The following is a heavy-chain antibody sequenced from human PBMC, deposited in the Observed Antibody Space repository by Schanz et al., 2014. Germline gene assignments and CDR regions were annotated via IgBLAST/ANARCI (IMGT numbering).Heavy chain of an antibody. CDR3: AKIWKGHPIEVRPGWSDGMEV. Sequence: EVQLLESGGGLVQPGGSLRLSCAASGITFSSYAMSWVRQAPGKGLEWVSGISGSGGSTYYGDSVKGRFIISRDSSKNTLFLQMNSLRAEDTAVYYCAKIWKGHPIEVRPGWSDGMEVWGQGTTVTVSS. J-gene: IGHJ6*02. CDR1: GITFSSYA. CDR2: ISGSGGST. V-gene: IGHV3-23*01. D-gene: IGHD6-6*01.